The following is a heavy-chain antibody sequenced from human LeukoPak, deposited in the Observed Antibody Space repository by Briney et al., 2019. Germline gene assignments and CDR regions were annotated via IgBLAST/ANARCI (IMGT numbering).Heavy chain of an antibody. Sequence: SQTLSLTCALSGDSVSTNSVAWNWIRQSPSRGLEWLGRTYYRSKWYNDYAASVKGRITIDPDTSKDQFSLQLNSVTPEDTAVYYCARDPLTSTWSPYYFTLDVWGQGTTVSVSS. J-gene: IGHJ6*02. CDR1: GDSVSTNSVA. D-gene: IGHD6-13*01. CDR2: TYYRSKWYN. CDR3: ARDPLTSTWSPYYFTLDV. V-gene: IGHV6-1*01.